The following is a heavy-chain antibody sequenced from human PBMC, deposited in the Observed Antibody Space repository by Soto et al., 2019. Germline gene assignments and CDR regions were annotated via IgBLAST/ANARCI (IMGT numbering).Heavy chain of an antibody. D-gene: IGHD3-3*01. CDR1: GGSASSGSYH. CDR3: ARVASARTFFEVVINNWFDP. CDR2: IDYSGST. J-gene: IGHJ5*02. Sequence: ETLSLTCTVSGGSASSGSYHWSWIRQHTGKGLEWIGYIDYSGSTNYNPSLKSRVTISVDTSKNQSSLKLSSVTAADTAVYYCARVASARTFFEVVINNWFDPWGQGTLVTVSS. V-gene: IGHV4-61*01.